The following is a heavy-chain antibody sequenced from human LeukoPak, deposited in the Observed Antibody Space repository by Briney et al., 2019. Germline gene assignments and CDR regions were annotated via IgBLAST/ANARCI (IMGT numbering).Heavy chain of an antibody. Sequence: GASVKVSCKASGYTFTSYAMHWVRQAPGQRLAWMGWINAGNGNTKYSQKFQGRVTITRDTSASTAYMELSSLRSEDTAVYYCARPRTLWFGELSHTNWGQGTLVTVS. V-gene: IGHV1-3*01. CDR2: INAGNGNT. J-gene: IGHJ4*02. CDR3: ARPRTLWFGELSHTN. CDR1: GYTFTSYA. D-gene: IGHD3-10*01.